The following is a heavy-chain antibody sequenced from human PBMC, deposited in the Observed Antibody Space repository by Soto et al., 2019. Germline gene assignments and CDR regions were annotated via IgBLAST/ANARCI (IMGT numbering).Heavy chain of an antibody. CDR2: INREGSST. V-gene: IGHV3-74*01. D-gene: IGHD4-17*01. J-gene: IGHJ4*02. CDR3: AREIMTTVAIDY. Sequence: GGSLRLSCAASGFTFNNYWMHWVRQAPGKGLAWVSRINREGSSTSYVDSVKGRFTISRDNAKNTLYLQMNSLRAEDTAVYYCAREIMTTVAIDYWGQGTLVTVSS. CDR1: GFTFNNYW.